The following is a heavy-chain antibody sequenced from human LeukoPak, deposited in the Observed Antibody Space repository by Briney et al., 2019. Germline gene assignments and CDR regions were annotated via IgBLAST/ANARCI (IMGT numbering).Heavy chain of an antibody. J-gene: IGHJ6*03. CDR2: IYYSGST. CDR3: ARDPGRFSPKYYYYYMDV. CDR1: GGSISSYY. Sequence: SETLSLTCTVSGGSISSYYWSWIRQPPGKGLEWIGYIYYSGSTNYNPSLKSRVTISVDTSKNQFSLKLSSVTAADTAVYYCARDPGRFSPKYYYYYMDVWGKGTTVTVSS. D-gene: IGHD3-3*01. V-gene: IGHV4-59*01.